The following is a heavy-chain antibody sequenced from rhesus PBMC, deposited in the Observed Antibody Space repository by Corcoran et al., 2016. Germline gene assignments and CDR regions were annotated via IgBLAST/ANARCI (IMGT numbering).Heavy chain of an antibody. CDR1: GYTFTDYY. J-gene: IGHJ3*01. CDR3: ATGGAAGNRVAGDAFDF. D-gene: IGHD6-31*01. V-gene: IGHV1-111*02. Sequence: EVQLVQSGAEVKKPGASVKISCKASGYTFTDYYLHWVRQAPGKGLAGMGRVDPEDGEAKHAHKFQDRVTITADTSTDTAYMELSSLRSEDTAVYYCATGGAAGNRVAGDAFDFWGQGLRVTVSS. CDR2: VDPEDGEA.